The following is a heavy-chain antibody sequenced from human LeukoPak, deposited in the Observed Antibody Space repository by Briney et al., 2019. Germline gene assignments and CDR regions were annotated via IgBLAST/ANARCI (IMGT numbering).Heavy chain of an antibody. V-gene: IGHV4-59*01. D-gene: IGHD4-11*01. J-gene: IGHJ4*02. CDR3: ARVGDYNDLVY. CDR2: ISHTGATT. CDR1: GVSISPYY. Sequence: SETLSLTCTVSGVSISPYYWSWIRQPPGKGLEWIGYISHTGATTNYNPSLKSRVTISVDRSKNQFSLKLRSVTAADTAVYYCARVGDYNDLVYWGQGTLVTVSS.